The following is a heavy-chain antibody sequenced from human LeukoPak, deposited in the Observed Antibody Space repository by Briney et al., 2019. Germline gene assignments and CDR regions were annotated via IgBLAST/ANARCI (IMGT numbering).Heavy chain of an antibody. CDR3: AREGTYCSRTSCYDSFLDY. D-gene: IGHD2-2*01. CDR1: GDSIRSYY. CDR2: IYTSGST. J-gene: IGHJ4*02. Sequence: SETLSLTCSVSGDSIRSYYWSWIRQPAGKGLELIGRIYTSGSTNYNPSLKTRVTMSVDTSKNQFSLRLSSVTAADTAVYYCAREGTYCSRTSCYDSFLDYWGQGTLVTVSS. V-gene: IGHV4-4*07.